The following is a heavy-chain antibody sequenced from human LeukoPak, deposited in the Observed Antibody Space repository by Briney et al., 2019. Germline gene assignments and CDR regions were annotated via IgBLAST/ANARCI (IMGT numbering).Heavy chain of an antibody. Sequence: GGSLRLSCVVSGFTFSSFCMTWVRQAPGKGLEWVANIKLDVSETYYVESVRGRFTISRDNTKNSLYLQMDSLRVEDTAVYYCARKGNAFDFWGQGTMVTVSS. J-gene: IGHJ3*01. D-gene: IGHD3-10*01. V-gene: IGHV3-7*01. CDR1: GFTFSSFC. CDR2: IKLDVSET. CDR3: ARKGNAFDF.